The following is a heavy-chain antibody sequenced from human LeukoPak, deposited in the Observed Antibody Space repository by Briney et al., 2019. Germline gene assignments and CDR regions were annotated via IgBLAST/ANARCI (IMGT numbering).Heavy chain of an antibody. CDR3: ARKVAGAAPFDS. Sequence: GGSLRLSCAASGFTFSSYGMSWVRQAPGKGLEWVAGISSSGGDTPHADSGKGRFTISRDNSKNTLYLQMNSLRVEDTAIYYCARKVAGAAPFDSWGQGTLVTVSS. V-gene: IGHV3-23*01. CDR1: GFTFSSYG. D-gene: IGHD6-19*01. CDR2: ISSSGGDT. J-gene: IGHJ4*02.